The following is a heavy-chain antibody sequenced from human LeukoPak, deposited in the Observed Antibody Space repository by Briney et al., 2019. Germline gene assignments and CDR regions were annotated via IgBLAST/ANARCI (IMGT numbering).Heavy chain of an antibody. Sequence: SETLSLTCTVSGGSISSSSYYWGWIRQPPGKGLEWIGSIYYSGSTYYNPSLKSRVTISVDTSKNQFSLKLSSVTAADTAVYYCARSRAYCGGDCYPGGLDYWGQGTLVTVSS. CDR1: GGSISSSSYY. CDR2: IYYSGST. J-gene: IGHJ4*02. D-gene: IGHD2-21*02. V-gene: IGHV4-39*01. CDR3: ARSRAYCGGDCYPGGLDY.